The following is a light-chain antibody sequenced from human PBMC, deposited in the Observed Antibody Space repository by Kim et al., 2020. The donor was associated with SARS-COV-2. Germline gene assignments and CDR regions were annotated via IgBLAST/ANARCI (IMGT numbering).Light chain of an antibody. CDR1: QSMRSN. J-gene: IGKJ4*01. Sequence: EIVMTQSPATLSVSPGERVTLSCRASQSMRSNLAWYQQKPGQAPRLLIYGASTRASGIPDRFSGSGSGTDFTLTISSLQSEDFAVYYCQQYNGWPRTFGGGTKVDIK. V-gene: IGKV3D-15*01. CDR2: GAS. CDR3: QQYNGWPRT.